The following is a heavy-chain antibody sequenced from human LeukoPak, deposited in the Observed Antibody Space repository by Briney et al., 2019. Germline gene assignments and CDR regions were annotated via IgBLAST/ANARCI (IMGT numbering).Heavy chain of an antibody. CDR3: ARQNPIVVVPAARSIGAFDI. V-gene: IGHV4-39*01. D-gene: IGHD2-2*01. CDR2: IYYSGST. Sequence: SETLSLTCTVSGGSISSSSYYWGWIRQPPGKGLEWIGSIYYSGSTYYNPSLKSRVTISVDTSKNQFPLKLSSVTAADTAVYYCARQNPIVVVPAARSIGAFDIWGQGTMVTVSS. J-gene: IGHJ3*02. CDR1: GGSISSSSYY.